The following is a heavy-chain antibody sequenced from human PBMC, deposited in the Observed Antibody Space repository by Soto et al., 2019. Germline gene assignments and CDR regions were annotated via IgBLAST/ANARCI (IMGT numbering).Heavy chain of an antibody. CDR1: GYTFTSYY. CDR3: AREEGSRTEPYYYHPYMDV. V-gene: IGHV1-18*04. CDR2: INPYNGNT. D-gene: IGHD6-13*01. Sequence: ASVKVSCKASGYTFTSYYMHWVRQAPGQGLEWMGIINPYNGNTNYAQKLQGRVTMTTDTSTSTAYMELRSLRSDDTAVYYCAREEGSRTEPYYYHPYMDVWGEGTTVTVSS. J-gene: IGHJ6*03.